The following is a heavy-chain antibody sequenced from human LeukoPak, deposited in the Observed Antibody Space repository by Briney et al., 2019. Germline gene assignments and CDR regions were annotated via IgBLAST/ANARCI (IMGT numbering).Heavy chain of an antibody. CDR1: GFTFSSYS. Sequence: GGSLRLSCAASGFTFSSYSMNWVRQAPGKWLEWVSSISSSSSYIYYADSVKGRFTISRDNAKNSLYLQMNSLRAEDTAVYYCARVDIVVVPAARPEYWGQGTLVTVSS. D-gene: IGHD2-2*01. CDR2: ISSSSSYI. J-gene: IGHJ4*02. V-gene: IGHV3-21*01. CDR3: ARVDIVVVPAARPEY.